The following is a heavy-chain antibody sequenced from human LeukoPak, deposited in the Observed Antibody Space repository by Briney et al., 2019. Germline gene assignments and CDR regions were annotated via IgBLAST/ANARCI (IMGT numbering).Heavy chain of an antibody. V-gene: IGHV4-39*01. Sequence: PSETLSLTCAVSGGSISSSSYYWGWIRQPPGEGLEWIGSMYHSGNTQYNPSLKSRVAISVNTSKNQFSLKLSSVTAEDPAVYYCARVTRYPAIAVAGFDPWGQGTPVTVSS. CDR1: GGSISSSSYY. CDR3: ARVTRYPAIAVAGFDP. CDR2: MYHSGNT. J-gene: IGHJ5*02. D-gene: IGHD6-13*01.